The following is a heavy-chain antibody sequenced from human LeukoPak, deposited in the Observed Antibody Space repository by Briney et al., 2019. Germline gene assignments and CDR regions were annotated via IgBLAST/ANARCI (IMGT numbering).Heavy chain of an antibody. CDR1: GFTFSSYA. CDR2: ISSNVART. CDR3: VKDLARYYDTSGYEYFDY. Sequence: GGSLRLSCAASGFTFSSYAMSWVRQAPGKGLEWVSIISSNVARTFYADFVKGRFTISRDNSKNTLYLQMNSLRADDTAVYYCVKDLARYYDTSGYEYFDYWGQGTLVAVSS. J-gene: IGHJ4*02. D-gene: IGHD3-22*01. V-gene: IGHV3-23*01.